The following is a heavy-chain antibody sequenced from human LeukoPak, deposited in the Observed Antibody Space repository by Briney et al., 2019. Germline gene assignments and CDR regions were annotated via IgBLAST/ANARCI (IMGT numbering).Heavy chain of an antibody. J-gene: IGHJ5*02. CDR3: AKTGSYDFWSRGWFDP. V-gene: IGHV3-23*01. D-gene: IGHD3-3*01. CDR2: ISGSGGST. CDR1: GFTFSSYA. Sequence: GGSLRVSCAASGFTFSSYAMSWGRQAPGNGLEWVSAISGSGGSTYYADSVKGRFTICRDNSKNTLYLQMNSLRAEDTAVYYCAKTGSYDFWSRGWFDPWGQGTLGTVSS.